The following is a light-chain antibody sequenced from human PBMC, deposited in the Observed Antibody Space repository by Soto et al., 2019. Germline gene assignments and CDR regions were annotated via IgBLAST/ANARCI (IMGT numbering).Light chain of an antibody. CDR2: GNS. J-gene: IGLJ2*01. V-gene: IGLV1-40*01. Sequence: QSVLTQPPSVSGAPGQRVTISCTGSTSNIGTGYDVHWYQQLPGTAPKLLIYGNSKRPSGVPDRISGSKSGSSASLAITGLQADDEADYYCQSYDSSLSGRVVFGGGTKLTVL. CDR1: TSNIGTGYD. CDR3: QSYDSSLSGRVV.